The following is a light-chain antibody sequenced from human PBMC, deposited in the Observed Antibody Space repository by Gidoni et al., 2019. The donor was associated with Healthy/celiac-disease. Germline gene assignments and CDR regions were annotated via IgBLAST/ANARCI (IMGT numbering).Light chain of an antibody. Sequence: DILMTQSPSSLSASVGDSVTITCRASHSISSYLNWYQQKPETAPKLLIYAASSLQSGVPSRFSSSGSGTDYTLTISSMQPEDFATYYCQQSYSTLPLTFGGGTKVEIK. J-gene: IGKJ4*01. CDR3: QQSYSTLPLT. V-gene: IGKV1-39*01. CDR2: AAS. CDR1: HSISSY.